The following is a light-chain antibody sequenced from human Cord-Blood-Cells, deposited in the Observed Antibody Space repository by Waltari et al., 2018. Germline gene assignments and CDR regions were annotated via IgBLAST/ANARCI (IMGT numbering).Light chain of an antibody. V-gene: IGLV2-8*01. CDR3: SSYAGSNNFDVV. Sequence: QSALTQPPSASGYPGQSVTISCTGNSSDVGGYNYVSWYQQHPGKAPKLIIYEVSKRPAGVPELFSGSKSGNTASLTVSGLQAENEADYYCSSYAGSNNFDVVFGGGTKLTVL. J-gene: IGLJ2*01. CDR1: SSDVGGYNY. CDR2: EVS.